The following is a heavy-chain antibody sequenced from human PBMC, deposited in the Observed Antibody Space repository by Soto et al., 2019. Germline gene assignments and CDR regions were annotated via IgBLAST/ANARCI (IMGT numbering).Heavy chain of an antibody. CDR1: GFTFSSYS. J-gene: IGHJ4*02. CDR2: ISSSSSTI. CDR3: VSMTAISFFDY. Sequence: GGSLRLSCAASGFTFSSYSMNWVRQAPGKGLEWVSYISSSSSTIYYADSVKGRFTISRDNAKNSLYLQMNSLRAEDTAVYYCVSMTAISFFDYWGQGTLVTVSS. D-gene: IGHD2-21*02. V-gene: IGHV3-48*01.